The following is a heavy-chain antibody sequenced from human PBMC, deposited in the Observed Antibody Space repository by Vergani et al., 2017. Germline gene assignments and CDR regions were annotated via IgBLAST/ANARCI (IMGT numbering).Heavy chain of an antibody. J-gene: IGHJ3*02. CDR3: ATVWWFGETNDAFDI. CDR2: FDPEDDET. D-gene: IGHD3-10*01. V-gene: IGHV1-24*01. CDR1: GYTLTELS. Sequence: QVQLVQSGAEVKKPGASVKVSCKVSGYTLTELSMHWVRQAPGKGLEWMGGFDPEDDETIYAQKFQGRVTMPEDTSTDTAYMELSSLRSEDTAVYYCATVWWFGETNDAFDIWGQGTMVTVSS.